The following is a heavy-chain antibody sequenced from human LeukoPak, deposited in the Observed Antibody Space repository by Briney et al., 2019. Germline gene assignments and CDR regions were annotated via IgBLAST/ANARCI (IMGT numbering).Heavy chain of an antibody. J-gene: IGHJ4*02. V-gene: IGHV3-30-3*01. CDR1: GFTFSSYA. D-gene: IGHD4-23*01. CDR2: VSYDGSNK. Sequence: GGSLRLSCAASGFTFSSYAMHWVRQAPGKGLEWVAVVSYDGSNKYYADSVKGRFTISRDNSKNTLYLQMNSLRAEDTAVYYCASLNGNLFDYWGQGTLVTVSS. CDR3: ASLNGNLFDY.